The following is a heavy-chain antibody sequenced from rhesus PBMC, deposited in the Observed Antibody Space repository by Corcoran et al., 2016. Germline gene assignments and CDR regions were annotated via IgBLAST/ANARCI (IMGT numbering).Heavy chain of an antibody. CDR2: INPYTGKP. CDR3: AGDRWRCTGSGCYAGRYGLDS. D-gene: IGHD2-21*01. V-gene: IGHV1S2*01. Sequence: QGQLVQSGAEVKKPGSSVKVSCKASGYTFTDYYKHWVRQAPRQGLEWIGWINPYTGKPTYTPRFQCRVTMTRDTSTSPAYMALRSLRSEDTAVYYCAGDRWRCTGSGCYAGRYGLDSWDHGVVVPVSS. J-gene: IGHJ6*01. CDR1: GYTFTDYY.